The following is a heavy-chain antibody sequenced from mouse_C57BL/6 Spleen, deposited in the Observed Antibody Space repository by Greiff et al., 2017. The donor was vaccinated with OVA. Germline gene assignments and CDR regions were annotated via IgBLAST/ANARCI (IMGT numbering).Heavy chain of an antibody. D-gene: IGHD4-1*01. Sequence: DVKLVESGGGLVKPGGSLKLSCAASGFTFSSYTMSWVRQTPEKRLEWVATISGGGGNTYYPDSVKGRFTISRDNAKNTLYLQMSSLRSEDTALYYCARRGWDGAMDYWGQGTSVTVSS. CDR1: GFTFSSYT. CDR3: ARRGWDGAMDY. V-gene: IGHV5-9*01. CDR2: ISGGGGNT. J-gene: IGHJ4*01.